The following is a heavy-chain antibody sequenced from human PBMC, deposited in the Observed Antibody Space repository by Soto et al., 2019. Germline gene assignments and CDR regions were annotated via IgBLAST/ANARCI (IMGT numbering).Heavy chain of an antibody. J-gene: IGHJ5*02. CDR1: GFTFTSSA. Sequence: SVKVSCKASGFTFTSSAVQWVRQARGQRLEWIGWIVVGSGNTNYAQKFQERVTITRDMSTSTAYMELSSLRSEDTAVYYCARDPDYGDYVFDPWGQGTLVTVSS. D-gene: IGHD4-17*01. CDR3: ARDPDYGDYVFDP. CDR2: IVVGSGNT. V-gene: IGHV1-58*01.